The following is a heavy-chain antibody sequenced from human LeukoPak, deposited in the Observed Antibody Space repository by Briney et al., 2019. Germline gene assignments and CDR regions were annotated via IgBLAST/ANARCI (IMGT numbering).Heavy chain of an antibody. J-gene: IGHJ6*03. CDR3: SRHIYGSESYNYYYYMDV. CDR2: IYTSGST. V-gene: IGHV4-61*02. CDR1: GGSISSGNYY. Sequence: SETLSLTCTVSGGSISSGNYYWSWLRQPAGMGLEWFGRIYTSGSTNYNPSLKSRVTMSVATSKNQFSLKLISVTVAATAVYSWSRHIYGSESYNYYYYMDVWGKGTTVTISS. D-gene: IGHD3-10*01.